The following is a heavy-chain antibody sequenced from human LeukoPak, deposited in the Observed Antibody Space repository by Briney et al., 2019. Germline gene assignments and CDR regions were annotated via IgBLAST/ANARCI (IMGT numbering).Heavy chain of an antibody. V-gene: IGHV3-30-3*01. D-gene: IGHD6-19*01. CDR2: ISYDGSNK. Sequence: PGRSLRLSCAASGFTFSSYAMHWVRQAPGKGLEWVAVISYDGSNKYYADSVKGRFTISRDNSKNTLYLQMNSLRAEDTAVYYCARGSGYSSGWLGYFDYWGQGTLVTVSS. J-gene: IGHJ4*02. CDR3: ARGSGYSSGWLGYFDY. CDR1: GFTFSSYA.